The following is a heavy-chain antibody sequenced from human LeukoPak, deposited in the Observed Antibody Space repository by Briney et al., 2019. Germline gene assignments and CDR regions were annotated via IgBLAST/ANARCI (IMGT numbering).Heavy chain of an antibody. D-gene: IGHD3-22*01. CDR3: ATAEYYDSSGYYYFGY. Sequence: VASVKVSCKVSGYTLTELSMHWVRQAPGKGLEWMGGFDPEDGETIYAQKFQGRVTMTEDTSTDTAYMELSSLRSEDTAVYYCATAEYYDSSGYYYFGYWGQGTLVTVSS. CDR2: FDPEDGET. CDR1: GYTLTELS. J-gene: IGHJ4*02. V-gene: IGHV1-24*01.